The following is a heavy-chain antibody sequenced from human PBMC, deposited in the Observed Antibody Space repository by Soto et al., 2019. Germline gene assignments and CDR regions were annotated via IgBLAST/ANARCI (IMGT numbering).Heavy chain of an antibody. V-gene: IGHV5-51*01. CDR3: ARPGREPYDSSDYYSYFDY. CDR1: GYTFPSYW. D-gene: IGHD3-22*01. CDR2: IFPGDSIT. Sequence: GESLKISCKGSGYTFPSYWIGWVRQMPGKGLEWMATIFPGDSITRYDSKTRYSPSFQGQVTISADKSISTAYLQWSSLKASDTAIYYCARPGREPYDSSDYYSYFDYWGQGTPVTVPS. J-gene: IGHJ4*02.